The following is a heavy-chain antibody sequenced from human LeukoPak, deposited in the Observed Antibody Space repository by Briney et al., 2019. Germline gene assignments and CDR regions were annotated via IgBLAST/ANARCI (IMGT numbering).Heavy chain of an antibody. CDR3: ARAYIVVVPAAVNWFDP. V-gene: IGHV1-2*02. D-gene: IGHD2-2*01. Sequence: ASVKVSCKASGYTFTGYYMHWVRQAPGQGLEWMGWINPNSGGTNYAQKFQGRVTMTRDTSISTAYMELSRLRPDDTAVYYCARAYIVVVPAAVNWFDPWGQGTLVTVSS. CDR1: GYTFTGYY. J-gene: IGHJ5*02. CDR2: INPNSGGT.